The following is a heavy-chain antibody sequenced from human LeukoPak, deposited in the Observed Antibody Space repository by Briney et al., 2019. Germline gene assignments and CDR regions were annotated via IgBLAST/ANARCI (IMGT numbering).Heavy chain of an antibody. CDR3: ARGGAYTYGYY. D-gene: IGHD5-18*01. Sequence: ASVKVSCKASGYTFTGSYMHWVRQAPGQGLEWMGWLNPHSGGTNYAQKFQGRDTMTRDTSISTAYMELSSLRSDDTAVYYCARGGAYTYGYYWGQGTLVTVSS. J-gene: IGHJ4*02. CDR2: LNPHSGGT. V-gene: IGHV1-2*02. CDR1: GYTFTGSY.